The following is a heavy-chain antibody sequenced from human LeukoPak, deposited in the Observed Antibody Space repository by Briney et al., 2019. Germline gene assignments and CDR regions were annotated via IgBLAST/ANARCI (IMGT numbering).Heavy chain of an antibody. D-gene: IGHD3-10*01. Sequence: ASVKVSCKASGYIFTSYDINWVRQATGQGLEWMGWMNPNSGNTGYAQKFQGRVTMTRNTSISTAYIELSSLRSDDTAVYYCARKYLYGSGKPHFDYWGQGALVTVSS. CDR3: ARKYLYGSGKPHFDY. V-gene: IGHV1-8*01. CDR1: GYIFTSYD. J-gene: IGHJ4*02. CDR2: MNPNSGNT.